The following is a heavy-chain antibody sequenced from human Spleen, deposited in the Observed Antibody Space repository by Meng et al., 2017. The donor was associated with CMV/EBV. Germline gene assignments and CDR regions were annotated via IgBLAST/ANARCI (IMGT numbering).Heavy chain of an antibody. Sequence: SGFTVGSHYMNWVRQATGKGLEWVAVIWYDGSNKYYTDSVKGRFTISRDNSKNTFYLQMNSLRAEDSAVYYCAKDRNGLDWLDFFDYWGQGTLVTVSS. CDR2: IWYDGSNK. D-gene: IGHD3/OR15-3a*01. CDR1: GFTVGSHY. J-gene: IGHJ4*02. V-gene: IGHV3-33*06. CDR3: AKDRNGLDWLDFFDY.